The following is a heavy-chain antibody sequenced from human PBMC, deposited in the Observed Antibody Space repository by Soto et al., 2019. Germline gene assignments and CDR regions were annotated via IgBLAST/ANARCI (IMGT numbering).Heavy chain of an antibody. CDR3: AASYYAILTGHFAFDI. CDR2: ASYSGST. J-gene: IGHJ3*02. V-gene: IGHV4-59*01. Sequence: QVQLQESGPGLVKPSETLSLTCTVSEFAMRHFFWSWIRQTPGKGLEWLGYASYSGSTTYNPSLKNRVTISVDTSKTQFSLNLTSVTAADTAMYFCAASYYAILTGHFAFDIGGHGTMVIVSS. D-gene: IGHD3-9*01. CDR1: EFAMRHFF.